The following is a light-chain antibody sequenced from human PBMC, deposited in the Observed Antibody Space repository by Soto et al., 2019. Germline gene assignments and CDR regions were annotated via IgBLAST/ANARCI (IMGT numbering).Light chain of an antibody. J-gene: IGKJ1*01. CDR3: QQYGSSPRT. Sequence: IVFTQSPGTLSLSPGEGATLSCCASQTVSSNYLAWYQQRPSQAPRTIIYGASSRASGIPDRFSGSGSGTDFTLTISRLEPEDFGVYYCQQYGSSPRTFGQGTKVDI. CDR2: GAS. V-gene: IGKV3-20*01. CDR1: QTVSSNY.